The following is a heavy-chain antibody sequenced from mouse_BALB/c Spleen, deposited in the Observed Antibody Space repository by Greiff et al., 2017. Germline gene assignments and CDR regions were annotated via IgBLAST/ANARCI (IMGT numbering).Heavy chain of an antibody. Sequence: QVQLQQPGAELVKPGASVKLSCKASGYTFTSNWMHWVKQRPGQGLEWIGEIDPSDSYTNYNQKFKGKATLTVDKSSSTAYMQLSSLTSEDSAVYYCARGGRAMDYWGQGTSVTVSS. D-gene: IGHD3-3*01. CDR1: GYTFTSNW. CDR3: ARGGRAMDY. CDR2: IDPSDSYT. J-gene: IGHJ4*01. V-gene: IGHV1-69*02.